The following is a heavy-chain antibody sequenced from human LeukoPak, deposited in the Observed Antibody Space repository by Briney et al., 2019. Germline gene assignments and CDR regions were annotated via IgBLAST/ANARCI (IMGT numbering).Heavy chain of an antibody. CDR1: GFSLSTSGVG. CDR2: IYHSGST. J-gene: IGHJ5*02. V-gene: IGHV4-30-2*01. Sequence: LVKPTQTLTLTCTFSGFSLSTSGVGVGWIRQPPGKGLEWIGYIYHSGSTYYNPSLKSRVTISVDRSKNQFSLKLSSVTAADTAVYYCARRRSPYNWFDPWGQGTLVTVSS. CDR3: ARRRSPYNWFDP.